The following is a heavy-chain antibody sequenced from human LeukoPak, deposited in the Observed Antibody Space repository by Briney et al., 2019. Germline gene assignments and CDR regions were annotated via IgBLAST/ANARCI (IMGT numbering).Heavy chain of an antibody. CDR1: GFTFSKHW. CDR2: INSDGSST. J-gene: IGHJ6*02. V-gene: IGHV3-74*01. CDR3: ARATSYSNYGMDV. Sequence: GGSLRLSCAASGFTFSKHWMHWVRQVPGKGLVWVSRINSDGSSTSYADSVKGRFTISRDSAKNTLYLQMNSLRAEDTAVHYCARATSYSNYGMDVWGQGTTVTVSS. D-gene: IGHD4-11*01.